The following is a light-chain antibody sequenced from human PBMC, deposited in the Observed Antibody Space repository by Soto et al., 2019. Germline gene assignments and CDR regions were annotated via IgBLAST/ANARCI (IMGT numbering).Light chain of an antibody. Sequence: DIVMTQSPLSLPVTPGEPASISCRSSQSLLHSNGYNYLEWDLQKPGQSPQLLIYLGSNRASGVPDRFSGSGSGTDFTLKISRVEAEDVGVYYCMQALQTRYTCGQGTKLEIK. CDR3: MQALQTRYT. V-gene: IGKV2-28*01. CDR2: LGS. J-gene: IGKJ2*01. CDR1: QSLLHSNGYNY.